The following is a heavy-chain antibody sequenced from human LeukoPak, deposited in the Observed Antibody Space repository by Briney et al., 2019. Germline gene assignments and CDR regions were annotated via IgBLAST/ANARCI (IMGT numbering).Heavy chain of an antibody. J-gene: IGHJ4*02. CDR3: ARDRGNSWLDY. Sequence: SEKVSRKASVYTFTGYSIHWVGQAPRQGGKGMGRINPNNGGTNYAQKFQGRFTLTRDTSISTVYMELSRLISDDTDVYFFARDRGNSWLDYWGPGTLVTVSS. D-gene: IGHD6-13*01. V-gene: IGHV1-2*05. CDR1: VYTFTGYS. CDR2: INPNNGGT.